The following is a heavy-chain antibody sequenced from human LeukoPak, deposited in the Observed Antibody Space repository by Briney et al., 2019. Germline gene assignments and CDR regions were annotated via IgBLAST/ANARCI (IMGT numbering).Heavy chain of an antibody. V-gene: IGHV3-30*18. CDR2: VSYDGSNK. CDR1: GFTFSSYG. D-gene: IGHD4-17*01. Sequence: GGSLRLSCAASGFTFSSYGMHWVRQAPGKGLEWVAVVSYDGSNKYYADSVKGRFTISRDNSKNTLYLQMNSLRAEDTAVYYCAKARKAYGDYGYYYYGMDVWGQGTTVTVSS. CDR3: AKARKAYGDYGYYYYGMDV. J-gene: IGHJ6*02.